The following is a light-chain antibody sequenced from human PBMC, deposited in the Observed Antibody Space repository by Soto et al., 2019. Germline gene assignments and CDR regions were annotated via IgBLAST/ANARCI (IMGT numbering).Light chain of an antibody. J-gene: IGLJ1*01. Sequence: QSSPTQPAPLSGAPGQSVTISPPGIYRVVGSYNLVSWYQQHPGKAPKLMVFDDSKRPSGVSNRFSGSQSGNTASLTISGLQAEDEADSYCCSYSGSSTHVFGSGTKVTVL. V-gene: IGLV2-23*01. CDR2: DDS. CDR3: CSYSGSSTHV. CDR1: YRVVGSYNL.